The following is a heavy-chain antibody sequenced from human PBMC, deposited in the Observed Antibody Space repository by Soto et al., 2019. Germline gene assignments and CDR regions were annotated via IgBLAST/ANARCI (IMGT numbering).Heavy chain of an antibody. CDR1: GLPVAGSY. CDR2: IYNDGTT. CDR3: VRPLPSGQTHARDV. D-gene: IGHD3-10*01. Sequence: LRLSCVASGLPVAGSYMAWVRQAPGKGLEWASVIYNDGTTYYSQSVEGRFTISRDTSKNTLYLQMDRLRDEDTAVYYCVRPLPSGQTHARDVWGQGTTVTVS. J-gene: IGHJ6*02. V-gene: IGHV3-53*01.